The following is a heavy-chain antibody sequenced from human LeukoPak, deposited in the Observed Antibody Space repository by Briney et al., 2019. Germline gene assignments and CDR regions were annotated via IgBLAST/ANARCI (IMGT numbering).Heavy chain of an antibody. D-gene: IGHD3-22*01. CDR3: LGVSYYYDSSGYRMNAFDI. J-gene: IGHJ3*02. Sequence: GGSLRLSCAASGFTFSSYAMSWVRQAPGKGLEWVSAISGSGGSTYYADSVKGRFTTSRDNSKNTLYLQMNSLRAEDAAVYYCLGVSYYYDSSGYRMNAFDIWGQGTMVTVSS. CDR1: GFTFSSYA. CDR2: ISGSGGST. V-gene: IGHV3-23*01.